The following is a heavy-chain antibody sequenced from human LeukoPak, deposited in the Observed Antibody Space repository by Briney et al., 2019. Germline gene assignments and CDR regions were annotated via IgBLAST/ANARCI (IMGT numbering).Heavy chain of an antibody. CDR3: VGGSLGY. Sequence: ASVKVSCKTLGYAFITSSIYWVRQAPGQRLEWLGWITVASGNTRYSENLQGRITLTWDTSANTAYMELRNLRSEDTAVYYCVGGSLGYWGQGTLVTVSP. V-gene: IGHV1-3*01. CDR1: GYAFITSS. CDR2: ITVASGNT. J-gene: IGHJ4*02.